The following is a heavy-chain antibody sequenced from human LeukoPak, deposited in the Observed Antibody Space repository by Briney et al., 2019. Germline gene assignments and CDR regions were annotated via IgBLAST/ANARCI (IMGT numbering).Heavy chain of an antibody. J-gene: IGHJ6*02. CDR1: GGSISSGGYY. Sequence: TSQTLSLTCTVSGGSISSGGYYWSWIRQHPGKGLEWIGYIYYSGSTYYNPSLKSRVTISVDTSKNQFSLKLSSVTAADTAVYYCARDSTYYYYGMDVWGQGTTVTVSS. CDR3: ARDSTYYYYGMDV. CDR2: IYYSGST. V-gene: IGHV4-31*03.